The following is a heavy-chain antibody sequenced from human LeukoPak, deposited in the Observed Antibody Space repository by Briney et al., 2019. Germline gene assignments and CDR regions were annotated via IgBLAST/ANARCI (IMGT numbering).Heavy chain of an antibody. CDR3: ARGYYDSSGYWYYFDY. D-gene: IGHD3-22*01. V-gene: IGHV1-46*01. CDR1: GYTFTSYY. J-gene: IGHJ4*02. CDR2: INPSGGST. Sequence: ASVKVSCTASGYTFTSYYMHWVRQAPGQGLEWMGTINPSGGSTSYAQKFQGRVTMTRDTSTSTVYMELSSLRSEDTAVYYCARGYYDSSGYWYYFDYWGQGTLVTVSS.